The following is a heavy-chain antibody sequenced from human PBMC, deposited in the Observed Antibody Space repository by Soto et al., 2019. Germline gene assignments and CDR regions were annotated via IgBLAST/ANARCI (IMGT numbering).Heavy chain of an antibody. V-gene: IGHV3-30-3*01. CDR1: GFTFSSYA. CDR2: ISYDGSNK. CDR3: ARDQRFLVENYYGMDV. D-gene: IGHD3-3*01. Sequence: QPGGSLRLSCAASGFTFSSYAMHWVRQAPGKGLEWVAVISYDGSNKYYADSVKGRFTISRDNSKNTLYLQMNSLRAEDTAVYYCARDQRFLVENYYGMDVWGQGTTVTAP. J-gene: IGHJ6*02.